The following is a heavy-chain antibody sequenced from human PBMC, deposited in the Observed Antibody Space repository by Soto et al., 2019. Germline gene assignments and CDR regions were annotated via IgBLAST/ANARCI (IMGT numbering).Heavy chain of an antibody. V-gene: IGHV3-33*01. CDR1: GFTFSLYG. CDR3: ATWQGSLNFHY. Sequence: LRLSCAASGFTFSLYGMHWVLQAPGKGLEWVAAIWDDGRRKDYADSVKDRLFISRDNSKNTLYLQLDSLRPEDTAVYYCATWQGSLNFHYWGQGTLVTVSS. J-gene: IGHJ4*02. CDR2: IWDDGRRK.